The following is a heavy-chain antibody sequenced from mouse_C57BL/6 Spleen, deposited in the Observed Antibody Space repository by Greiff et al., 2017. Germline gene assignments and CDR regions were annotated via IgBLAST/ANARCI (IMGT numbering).Heavy chain of an antibody. Sequence: QVQLKQSGAELMTPGASVKLSCKATGYTFTGSWIEWVKQRPGHGLEWIGEILLGSGSTHYNEKFKGKATLTADTSSNTAYMQLSSLTTEDSAIYYCAGYYDYDDYFDYWGQGTTLTVSS. CDR3: AGYYDYDDYFDY. D-gene: IGHD2-4*01. V-gene: IGHV1-9*01. CDR1: GYTFTGSW. CDR2: ILLGSGST. J-gene: IGHJ2*01.